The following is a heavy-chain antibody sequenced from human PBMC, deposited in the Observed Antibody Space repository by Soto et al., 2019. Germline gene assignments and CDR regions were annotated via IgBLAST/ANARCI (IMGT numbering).Heavy chain of an antibody. CDR2: IYPGDSDT. D-gene: IGHD6-13*01. J-gene: IGHJ4*02. Sequence: PGESLKISCKGSGYSFTSYWIGWVRQMPGKGLEWMGIIYPGDSDTRYSPSFRGQVTISADKSISTAYLQWSSLKASDTAMYYCARHVSFIAAAGTGGYFDYWGQGTLVTVSS. V-gene: IGHV5-51*01. CDR3: ARHVSFIAAAGTGGYFDY. CDR1: GYSFTSYW.